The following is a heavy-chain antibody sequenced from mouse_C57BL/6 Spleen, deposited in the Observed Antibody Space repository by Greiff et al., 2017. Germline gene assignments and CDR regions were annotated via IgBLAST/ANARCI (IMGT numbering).Heavy chain of an antibody. CDR3: AREDVSREYYFNY. J-gene: IGHJ2*01. CDR1: GYTFTDYY. CDR2: IDPDDGGT. V-gene: IGHV14-2*01. D-gene: IGHD1-1*01. Sequence: VQLQQPGAELVKPGASVKLSCTASGYTFTDYYMHWVKQRPGQGLEWIGRIDPDDGGTNYAPKFKGKATLTVDKSSNTAYLQLSSLTSEETAIYYCAREDVSREYYFNYGGQGTTLTVSS.